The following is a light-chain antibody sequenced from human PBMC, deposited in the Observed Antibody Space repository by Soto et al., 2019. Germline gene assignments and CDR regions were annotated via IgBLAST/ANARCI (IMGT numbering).Light chain of an antibody. CDR2: LGS. CDR3: MQALQTRWT. V-gene: IGKV2-28*01. J-gene: IGKJ1*01. Sequence: DIVMTQSPLSLPVTPGEPASISYRSSQSLLHSNGYNYLDWYLQKPGQSPQLLIHLGSNRASGVPDRFSGSGSGTDFTLKISRVEAEDVGVYYCMQALQTRWTFGQGTKV. CDR1: QSLLHSNGYNY.